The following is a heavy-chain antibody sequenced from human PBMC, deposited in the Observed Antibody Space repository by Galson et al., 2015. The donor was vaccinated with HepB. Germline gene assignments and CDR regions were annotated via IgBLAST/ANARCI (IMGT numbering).Heavy chain of an antibody. D-gene: IGHD1-26*01. CDR2: INSSGGGT. CDR1: GYTFARYF. CDR3: ARGRPFRIMGASTADFDY. Sequence: SVKVSCKASGYTFARYFMHWVRQAPGQGLKWMGIINSSGGGTTYAQKFRGRITMTRDTSTSTVYMELRSLRSEDTAVYYCARGRPFRIMGASTADFDYWGQGTLVTVSS. J-gene: IGHJ4*02. V-gene: IGHV1-46*01.